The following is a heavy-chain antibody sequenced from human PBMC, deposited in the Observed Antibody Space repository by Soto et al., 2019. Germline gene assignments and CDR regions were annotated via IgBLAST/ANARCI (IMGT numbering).Heavy chain of an antibody. CDR2: INSDGSST. CDR3: ARDGYNSFFDY. V-gene: IGHV3-74*01. CDR1: GFTFSSYL. J-gene: IGHJ4*02. D-gene: IGHD5-12*01. Sequence: GGSRRRSWAASGFTFSSYLMHWVRQAPGKGLVWVSRINSDGSSTSYADSVKGRFTISRDKAKNTRYLQMNSLRAEDTAVYYCARDGYNSFFDYWGQGTLVTVSS.